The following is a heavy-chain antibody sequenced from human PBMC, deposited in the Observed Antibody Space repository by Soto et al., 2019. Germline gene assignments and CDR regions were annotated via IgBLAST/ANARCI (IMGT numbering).Heavy chain of an antibody. CDR2: IYPGDSDT. CDR1: GYSFTSYW. Sequence: PGESLKISCKGSGYSFTSYWIGWARQMPGKGLEWMGIIYPGDSDTRYSPSFQGQVTLSADKSISTAYLQWSSLKASDTAMYYSATMGVAGVEVDVFGNWGQGTMVTDSS. J-gene: IGHJ3*02. CDR3: ATMGVAGVEVDVFGN. V-gene: IGHV5-51*01. D-gene: IGHD6-19*01.